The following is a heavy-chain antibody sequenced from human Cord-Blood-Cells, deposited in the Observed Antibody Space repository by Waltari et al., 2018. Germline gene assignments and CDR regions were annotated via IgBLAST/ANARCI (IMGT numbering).Heavy chain of an antibody. J-gene: IGHJ3*02. Sequence: QVQLQQWGAGLLKPSETLSLTCAVYGGSFSGYYWSWIRQPPGKGLEWIGEINQSGSTNSNPSLKSRGTISVDTSKNQFSLKLSSVTAADTAVYYCARLSPSHPVIAAAGDAFDIWGQGTMVTVSS. CDR3: ARLSPSHPVIAAAGDAFDI. V-gene: IGHV4-34*01. CDR2: INQSGST. D-gene: IGHD6-13*01. CDR1: GGSFSGYY.